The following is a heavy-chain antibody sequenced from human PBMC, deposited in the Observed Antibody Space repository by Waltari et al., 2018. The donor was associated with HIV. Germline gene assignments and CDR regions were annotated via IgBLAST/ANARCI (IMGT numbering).Heavy chain of an antibody. V-gene: IGHV4-34*01. J-gene: IGHJ6*02. CDR1: GGSFSGYY. CDR3: ARGSSRYYYYGMDV. D-gene: IGHD2-2*01. CDR2: INHSGST. Sequence: QVQLQQWGAGLLKPSETLSLTCAVYGGSFSGYYWSWIRQPPGKGLEWIGEINHSGSTNYNPSLKSRVTISVDTSKNQFSLKLSSVTAADTAVYYCARGSSRYYYYGMDVWGQGTTVTVSS.